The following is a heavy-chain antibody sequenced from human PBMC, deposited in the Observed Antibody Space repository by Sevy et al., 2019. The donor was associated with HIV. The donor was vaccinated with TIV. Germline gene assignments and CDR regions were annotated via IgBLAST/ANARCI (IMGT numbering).Heavy chain of an antibody. Sequence: SETLSLTCTVSGGSISSSAYYWGWLRQPPGKGLEWIANIFYSGSAYYNPSLSGRVTISVDTSKNQFSLRLNSVTAADTAVYYCARQGGVVDRVFDFWGQGSLVTVSS. CDR1: GGSISSSAYY. J-gene: IGHJ4*02. D-gene: IGHD3-10*01. CDR2: IFYSGSA. CDR3: ARQGGVVDRVFDF. V-gene: IGHV4-39*01.